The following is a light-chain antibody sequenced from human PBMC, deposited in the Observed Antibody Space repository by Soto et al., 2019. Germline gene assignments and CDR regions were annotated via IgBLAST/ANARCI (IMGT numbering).Light chain of an antibody. Sequence: AIRMTQSPSSFSASTGDRVSITCRATQDIGTYLAWYQQIPGKAPKLLIYDASTLQTGVPSRFSGNGSGTDFTLTISYLQSEDFGTYYCQQFYNYPRTFGQGTKVDIK. CDR3: QQFYNYPRT. V-gene: IGKV1-8*01. CDR1: QDIGTY. CDR2: DAS. J-gene: IGKJ1*01.